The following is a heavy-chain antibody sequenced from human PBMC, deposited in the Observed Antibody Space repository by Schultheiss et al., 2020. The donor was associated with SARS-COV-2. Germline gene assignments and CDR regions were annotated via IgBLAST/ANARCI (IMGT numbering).Heavy chain of an antibody. V-gene: IGHV4-59*01. J-gene: IGHJ4*02. CDR1: GSSITGFF. CDR2: ICFTGIT. CDR3: ARATRVESLFSVRGGSFDF. D-gene: IGHD5-24*01. Sequence: SETLSLTCSVSGSSITGFFWTWIRQPPGKGLDPIGNICFTGITKYNPSLKSRVTISIDTSKNQFSLKLGSVTAADTAVYFCARATRVESLFSVRGGSFDFWGRGALVTVSS.